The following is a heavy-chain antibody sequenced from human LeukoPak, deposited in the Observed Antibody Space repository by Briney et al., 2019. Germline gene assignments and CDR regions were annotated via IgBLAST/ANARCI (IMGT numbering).Heavy chain of an antibody. CDR1: GGSISSYY. V-gene: IGHV4-59*12. Sequence: PSETLSLTCTVSGGSISSYYWSWIRQPPGKGLESLGYIYYTGSTNYNPSLKSRVTMSVDTSRNQFSLKLSSVTAADTAVYYCARDSKGYCSGGSCLPADYWGQGTLVTVSS. D-gene: IGHD2-15*01. CDR3: ARDSKGYCSGGSCLPADY. J-gene: IGHJ4*02. CDR2: IYYTGST.